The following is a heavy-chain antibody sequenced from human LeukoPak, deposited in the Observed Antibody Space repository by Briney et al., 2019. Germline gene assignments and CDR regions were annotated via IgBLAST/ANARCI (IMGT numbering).Heavy chain of an antibody. J-gene: IGHJ4*02. D-gene: IGHD3-16*01. Sequence: ASVKVSCKVSGSSLSEMSMHWVRQAPGKGLEWMGGFDPEDVEAVYAQNFEGRVTITEDTFTDTVYMELSSLRSEDTAVYYCATILQMIYFEFWGQGTLVTVSS. CDR3: ATILQMIYFEF. CDR2: FDPEDVEA. V-gene: IGHV1-24*01. CDR1: GSSLSEMS.